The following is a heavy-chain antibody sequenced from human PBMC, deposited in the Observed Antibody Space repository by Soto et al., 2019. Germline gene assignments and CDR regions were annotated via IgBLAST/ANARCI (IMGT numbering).Heavy chain of an antibody. CDR2: MSYDGRNK. D-gene: IGHD1-1*01. CDR1: GFTFNNHA. CDR3: ASSRGYSNYYYYGMDV. V-gene: IGHV3-30*04. J-gene: IGHJ6*02. Sequence: QVQLVESGGGVVQPGRSLRLSCGASGFTFNNHAMHWVRQAPGKGLEWVAVMSYDGRNKYYADSVKGRFTISRDNSKNTLYLQTNSVRADDTAVYYCASSRGYSNYYYYGMDVWGQGTTVTVSS.